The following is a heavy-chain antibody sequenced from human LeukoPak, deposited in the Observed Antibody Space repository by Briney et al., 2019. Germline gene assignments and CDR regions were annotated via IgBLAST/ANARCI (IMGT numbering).Heavy chain of an antibody. CDR2: ISAYDGKT. Sequence: GASVKVSCKASGYTFTSYGISWVRQAPGQGLEWMGWISAYDGKTDYAQNLQGRVTMTTDASTSTAYMELRSLRSDDTAVYYCARDRAATTGGVRWFDLWGQGTLVTVSS. CDR1: GYTFTSYG. D-gene: IGHD5-12*01. J-gene: IGHJ5*02. V-gene: IGHV1-18*01. CDR3: ARDRAATTGGVRWFDL.